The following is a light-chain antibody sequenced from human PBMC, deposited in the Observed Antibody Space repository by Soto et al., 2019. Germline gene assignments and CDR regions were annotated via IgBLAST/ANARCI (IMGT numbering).Light chain of an antibody. Sequence: QNVVTQEPSFSVSPGGTVTLTCGLTSGSVSTSNYPSWHQQTPGQAPRTLIYSTTTRSSGVPDRFSGSILGNRAALTITGAQADDESDYYCVLYMGSGISVFGGGTKVTVL. J-gene: IGLJ2*01. CDR3: VLYMGSGISV. CDR1: SGSVSTSNY. CDR2: STT. V-gene: IGLV8-61*01.